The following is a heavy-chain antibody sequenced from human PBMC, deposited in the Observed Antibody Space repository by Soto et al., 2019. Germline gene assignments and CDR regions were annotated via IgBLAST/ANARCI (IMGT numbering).Heavy chain of an antibody. CDR2: ISHSGNT. V-gene: IGHV4-4*02. J-gene: IGHJ5*02. CDR3: ARRDSMDCGGVGFAFPFDP. D-gene: IGHD2-21*01. Sequence: QVQLQESGPGLVKPSGTLSLTCAVSGASISSYNWWNWVRLPPGRGLEWIGEISHSGNTNYNPSQKSRVTIAGDNSDTHFPLNQPSVTAADAAAYYCARRDSMDCGGVGFAFPFDPGGQATPVTVSS. CDR1: GASISSYNW.